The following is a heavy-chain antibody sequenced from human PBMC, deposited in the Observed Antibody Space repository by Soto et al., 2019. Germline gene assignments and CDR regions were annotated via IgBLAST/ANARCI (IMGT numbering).Heavy chain of an antibody. CDR3: AREGQLVPGVPTFDY. D-gene: IGHD6-6*01. Sequence: PCGSLRLSCAASGFTFSSYSMNWVRQAPGKGLEWVSSISSSSSYIYYADSVKGRFTISRDNAKNSLYLQMNSLRAEDTAVYYCAREGQLVPGVPTFDYWGQGTLVTVSS. CDR1: GFTFSSYS. V-gene: IGHV3-21*01. J-gene: IGHJ4*02. CDR2: ISSSSSYI.